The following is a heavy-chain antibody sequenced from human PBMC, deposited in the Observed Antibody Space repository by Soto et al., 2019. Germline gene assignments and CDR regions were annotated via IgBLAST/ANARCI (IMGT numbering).Heavy chain of an antibody. D-gene: IGHD2-15*01. V-gene: IGHV4-30-4*01. CDR3: ARGQVVAAQH. CDR2: IYYSGST. J-gene: IGHJ4*02. CDR1: VGSISSGDYY. Sequence: SETLSLTCTVSVGSISSGDYYWSWIRQPPGKGLEWIGYIYYSGSTYYNPSLKSRVTISVDTSKNQFSLKLSSVTAADTAVYYCARGQVVAAQHWGQGTLVTVSS.